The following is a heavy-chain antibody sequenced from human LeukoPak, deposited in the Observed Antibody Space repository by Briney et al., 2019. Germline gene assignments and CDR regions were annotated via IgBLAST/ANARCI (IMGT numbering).Heavy chain of an antibody. J-gene: IGHJ4*02. CDR3: ARGSDVVVPAAIGPHY. CDR1: GFTFSSYG. V-gene: IGHV3-33*01. Sequence: PGRSLRLSCAASGFTFSSYGMHWVRQAPGKGLEWVAVIWYDGSNKYYADSVKGRFTISRDNSKNTLYLQMNSLRAEDTAVYYCARGSDVVVPAAIGPHYWGQGTLVTVSS. CDR2: IWYDGSNK. D-gene: IGHD2-2*01.